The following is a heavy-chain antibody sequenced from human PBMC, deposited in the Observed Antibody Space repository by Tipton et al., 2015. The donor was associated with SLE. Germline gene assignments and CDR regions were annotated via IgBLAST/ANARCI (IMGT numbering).Heavy chain of an antibody. J-gene: IGHJ5*02. D-gene: IGHD1-26*01. CDR2: ISGYNGDT. Sequence: QLVQSGAEVKKPGASVKVSCKASGYTFTSFAITWVRQAPGQGLEWMGWISGYNGDTYYAEKFQGRVAMTTDTSASTAYMELRSLRSDDTAVYYCARVRFLPGGSYGWFDPWGQGTLLTVSS. CDR3: ARVRFLPGGSYGWFDP. CDR1: GYTFTSFA. V-gene: IGHV1-18*04.